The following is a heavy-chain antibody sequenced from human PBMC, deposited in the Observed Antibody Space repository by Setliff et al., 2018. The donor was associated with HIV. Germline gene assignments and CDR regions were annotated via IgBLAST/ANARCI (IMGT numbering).Heavy chain of an antibody. CDR3: ARGAWYTSGWYSSRYMDV. CDR2: IIPILGIT. CDR1: GGTFSNYA. J-gene: IGHJ6*03. V-gene: IGHV1-69*10. D-gene: IGHD6-19*01. Sequence: GASVKVSCKASGGTFSNYALSWVRQAPGQGLEWMGGIIPILGITNNAQKFQGRVTITADKSTSTAYMELSSLRSDDTAVYYCARGAWYTSGWYSSRYMDVWGKGTTVTVSS.